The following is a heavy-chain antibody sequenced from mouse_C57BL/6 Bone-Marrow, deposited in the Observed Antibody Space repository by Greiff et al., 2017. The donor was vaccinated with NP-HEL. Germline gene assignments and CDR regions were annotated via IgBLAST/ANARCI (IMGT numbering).Heavy chain of an antibody. CDR2: IRNKANGYTT. J-gene: IGHJ1*03. V-gene: IGHV7-3*01. CDR3: ARYHWYCDV. Sequence: EVKLVESGGGLVQPGGSLSLSCAASGFTFTDYYMSWVRQPPGKALEWLGFIRNKANGYTTEYSASVKGRFTISRDNSQSILYLQMNALRAEDSATYYCARYHWYCDVWGTGTTVTVSS. CDR1: GFTFTDYY.